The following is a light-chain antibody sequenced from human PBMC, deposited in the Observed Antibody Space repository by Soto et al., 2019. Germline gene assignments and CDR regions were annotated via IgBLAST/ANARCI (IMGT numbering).Light chain of an antibody. V-gene: IGKV3D-20*01. CDR1: QSVSSSR. J-gene: IGKJ5*01. CDR2: DGL. CDR3: KKYGNSTIT. Sequence: DIVLTQSPATLSLSPGERSTLSCVASQSVSSSRLAWYQQNPALEHRLLIYDGLLRATGIQDRFSGSGSGTDFTLKIRRMETEELAVYDCKKYGNSTITFGQGKRREIK.